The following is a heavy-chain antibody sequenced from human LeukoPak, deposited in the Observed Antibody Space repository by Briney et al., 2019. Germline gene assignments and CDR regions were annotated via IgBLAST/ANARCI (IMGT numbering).Heavy chain of an antibody. Sequence: SGTLSLTCAVSGGSISSNNWWGWVRQPPGKGLEWIGEINHSGSTNYNPSLKSRVTISVDTSKNQFSLKLSSVTAADTAVYYCAAEGNYYDSSGYYLDPFDPWGQGTLVTVSS. V-gene: IGHV4-4*02. CDR3: AAEGNYYDSSGYYLDPFDP. J-gene: IGHJ5*02. CDR2: INHSGST. D-gene: IGHD3-22*01. CDR1: GGSISSNNW.